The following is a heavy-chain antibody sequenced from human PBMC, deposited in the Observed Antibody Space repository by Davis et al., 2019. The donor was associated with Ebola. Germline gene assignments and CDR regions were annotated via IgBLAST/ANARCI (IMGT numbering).Heavy chain of an antibody. CDR3: AGQRGFDWSYLGAFDI. D-gene: IGHD3-9*01. CDR2: IYPGDSDT. V-gene: IGHV5-51*01. Sequence: KVSCKGSGYSFTSYWIGWVRQMPGKGLEWMGIIYPGDSDTRYSPSFQGQVTISADKSISTAYLQWSSLKASDTAMYYCAGQRGFDWSYLGAFDIWGQGTMVTVSS. CDR1: GYSFTSYW. J-gene: IGHJ3*02.